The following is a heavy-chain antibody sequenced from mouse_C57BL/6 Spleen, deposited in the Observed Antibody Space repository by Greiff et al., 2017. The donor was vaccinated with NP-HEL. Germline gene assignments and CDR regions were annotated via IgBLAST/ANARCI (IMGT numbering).Heavy chain of an antibody. CDR1: GYTFTSYW. D-gene: IGHD6-1*01. CDR3: ARSEPLGYYFDY. Sequence: QVQLQQPGAELVMPGASVKLSCKASGYTFTSYWMHWVKQRPGQGLEWIGEIDPSDSYTNYNQKFKGKSTLTVDKSSSTAYMQLSSLTSEDSAVYYCARSEPLGYYFDYWGQGTTLTVSS. J-gene: IGHJ2*01. V-gene: IGHV1-69*01. CDR2: IDPSDSYT.